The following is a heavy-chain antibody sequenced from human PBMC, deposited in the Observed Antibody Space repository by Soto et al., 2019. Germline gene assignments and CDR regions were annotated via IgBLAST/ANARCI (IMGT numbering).Heavy chain of an antibody. CDR2: IYPGDSDT. D-gene: IGHD2-2*01. J-gene: IGHJ3*02. CDR1: GYSFTSYW. CDR3: ARLICSSTSCYDVGAFDI. Sequence: PGESLQICCNGSGYSFTSYWIGWVRQMHGKGLEWMGIIYPGDSDTRYSPSFQGQVTISADKSISTAYLQWSSLKASDTAMYYCARLICSSTSCYDVGAFDIWGQGTMVTVSS. V-gene: IGHV5-51*01.